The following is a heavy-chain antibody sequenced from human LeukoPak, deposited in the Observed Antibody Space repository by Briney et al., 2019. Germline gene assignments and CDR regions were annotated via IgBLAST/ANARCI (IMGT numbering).Heavy chain of an antibody. J-gene: IGHJ4*02. Sequence: PSETLSLTCTVSGGSISSSSYYWGWIRQPPGKGLEWIGSIYYSGSTYYNPSLKSRVTISVDTSKNQFSLKLSSVTAADTAVYYCARRFNTGVDYWGQGTLVTVSS. CDR3: ARRFNTGVDY. CDR2: IYYSGST. CDR1: GGSISSSSYY. V-gene: IGHV4-39*01. D-gene: IGHD2-8*02.